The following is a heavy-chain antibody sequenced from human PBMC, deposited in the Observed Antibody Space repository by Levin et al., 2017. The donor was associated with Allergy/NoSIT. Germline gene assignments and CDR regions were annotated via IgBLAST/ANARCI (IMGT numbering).Heavy chain of an antibody. J-gene: IGHJ4*02. CDR1: GGSISSSISY. CDR2: SYNSGST. Sequence: PSETLSLTCTVSGGSISSSISYWGWIRQAPGKGLEWIGSSYNSGSTYYNPSLKSRVTTSVDTSKNQFSLKLSSVTAADTAVYYCARQCYDILTGYYNFDYWGQGTLVTVSS. D-gene: IGHD3-9*01. CDR3: ARQCYDILTGYYNFDY. V-gene: IGHV4-39*01.